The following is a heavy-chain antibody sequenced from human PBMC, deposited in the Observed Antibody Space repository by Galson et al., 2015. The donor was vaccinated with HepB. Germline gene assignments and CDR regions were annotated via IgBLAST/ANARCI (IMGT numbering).Heavy chain of an antibody. CDR2: IDPSDSYT. CDR3: ARYTYYYDSSGYYHYGGYYYYGMDV. Sequence: QSGAEVKKPGESLRISCKGSGYSFTSYWISWVRQMPGKGLEWMGRIDPSDSYTNYSPSFQGHVTISADKSISTAYLQWSSLKASDTAMYYCARYTYYYDSSGYYHYGGYYYYGMDVWGQGTTVTVSS. J-gene: IGHJ6*02. V-gene: IGHV5-10-1*01. D-gene: IGHD3-22*01. CDR1: GYSFTSYW.